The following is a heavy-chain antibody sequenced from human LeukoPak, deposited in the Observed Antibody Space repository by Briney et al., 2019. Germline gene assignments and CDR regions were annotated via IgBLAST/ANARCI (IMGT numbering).Heavy chain of an antibody. Sequence: PGGSLRLSCAASGFTVSSNYMSWVRQAPGKGLEWVSVIYSGGSTYYADSVKGRFTISRDNSKNTLYLQMNSLRAEDTAVYYCARVKGGIAAAGNYFDYWGQGTLVTVSS. CDR2: IYSGGST. J-gene: IGHJ4*02. V-gene: IGHV3-66*01. CDR3: ARVKGGIAAAGNYFDY. D-gene: IGHD6-13*01. CDR1: GFTVSSNY.